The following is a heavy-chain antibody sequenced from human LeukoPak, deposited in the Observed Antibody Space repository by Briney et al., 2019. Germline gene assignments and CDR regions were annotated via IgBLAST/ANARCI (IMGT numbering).Heavy chain of an antibody. J-gene: IGHJ4*02. Sequence: GESLKTSCKGSGYSFTTYWISWVRQMPGKGLEWMGWIDPSDSYTNYSPSFQGHVTISADKSFSTAYLQWTSLKASDTAMYYCARHAKAYGSSCDYWGQGTLVIVSS. CDR1: GYSFTTYW. D-gene: IGHD6-13*01. CDR2: IDPSDSYT. CDR3: ARHAKAYGSSCDY. V-gene: IGHV5-10-1*01.